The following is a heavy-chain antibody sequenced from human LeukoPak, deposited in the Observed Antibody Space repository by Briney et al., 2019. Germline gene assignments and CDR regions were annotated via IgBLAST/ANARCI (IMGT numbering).Heavy chain of an antibody. J-gene: IGHJ4*02. CDR3: ARLGHRVSTTSLDC. V-gene: IGHV7-4-1*02. CDR2: INTNTGNP. D-gene: IGHD5/OR15-5a*01. Sequence: ASVKVSCKASGYTFTYYGLNWVRQAPGQGLECLGGINTNTGNPTYGQGFTGRFVFSFDTSVSTAYLEISSLKASDTAIYYCARLGHRVSTTSLDCWGQGTLVTVSS. CDR1: GYTFTYYG.